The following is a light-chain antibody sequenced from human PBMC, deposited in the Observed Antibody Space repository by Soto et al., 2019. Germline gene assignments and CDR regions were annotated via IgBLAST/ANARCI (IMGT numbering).Light chain of an antibody. Sequence: EIVLTQSPGTLSLSPGERATLSCRASQSVRSGFLAWYQQKPGQAPRLLIYGASSRATGIPDRFSGSGSGTDFTLTISRLEPEDFAVYYCQQYDSSPWTFCQGTKVEIK. CDR1: QSVRSGF. J-gene: IGKJ1*01. CDR3: QQYDSSPWT. V-gene: IGKV3-20*01. CDR2: GAS.